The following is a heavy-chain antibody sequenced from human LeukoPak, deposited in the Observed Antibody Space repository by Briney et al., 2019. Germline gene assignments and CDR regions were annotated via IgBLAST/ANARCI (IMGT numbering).Heavy chain of an antibody. CDR2: ISYDGSNK. CDR3: AKETTMVLDY. J-gene: IGHJ4*02. CDR1: GFTFSSFG. Sequence: GGSLRLSCAASGFTFSSFGMHWVRQAPGKGLEWVAVISYDGSNKYYADSVKGRFTISRDNSKNTLYLQMNSLRAEDTAVYYCAKETTMVLDYWGQGTLVTVSS. V-gene: IGHV3-30*18. D-gene: IGHD3-10*01.